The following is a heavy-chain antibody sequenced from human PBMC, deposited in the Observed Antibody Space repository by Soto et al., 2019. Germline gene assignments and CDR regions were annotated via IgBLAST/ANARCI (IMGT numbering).Heavy chain of an antibody. CDR1: GGSISSSSYY. D-gene: IGHD3-22*01. Sequence: SETLSLTCTVSGGSISSSSYYWFWIRHPPGKGLEWIGSIYYSGSTYYNPSLKSRVTISVDTSKNQFSLKLSSVTAADTAVYYCARQIRHYYDSSGYYLGYRGQGTLVTVSS. J-gene: IGHJ4*02. V-gene: IGHV4-39*01. CDR2: IYYSGST. CDR3: ARQIRHYYDSSGYYLGY.